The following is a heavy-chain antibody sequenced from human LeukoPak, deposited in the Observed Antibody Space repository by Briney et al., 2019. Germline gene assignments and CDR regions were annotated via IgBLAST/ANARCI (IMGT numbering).Heavy chain of an antibody. J-gene: IGHJ4*02. Sequence: SETLSLTCAVYGGSFSGYYWSWIRQPPGKELEWIGEINHSGSTNYNPSLKSRVTISVDTSKNQFSLKLSSVTAADTAVYYCARARGYCSSTSCYQRGPFDYWGQGTLVTVSS. V-gene: IGHV4-34*01. CDR1: GGSFSGYY. CDR3: ARARGYCSSTSCYQRGPFDY. D-gene: IGHD2-2*01. CDR2: INHSGST.